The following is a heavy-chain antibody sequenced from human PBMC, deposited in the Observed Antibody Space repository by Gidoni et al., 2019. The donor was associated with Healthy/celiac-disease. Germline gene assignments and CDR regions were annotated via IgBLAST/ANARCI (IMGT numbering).Heavy chain of an antibody. CDR1: GFTFSNAW. CDR2: VKSKYDGGTT. V-gene: IGHV3-15*01. J-gene: IGHJ4*02. Sequence: EVQMVESGGGLVKPGGSLRLSCAASGFTFSNAWMNWVRQAPGKGLGWVGRVKSKYDGGTTDYAAPVKGRFTISRDDSKNTVYLQMNSLKTEDTAVYYCSTGGYFLDYWGQGTLVSVSS. D-gene: IGHD6-19*01. CDR3: STGGYFLDY.